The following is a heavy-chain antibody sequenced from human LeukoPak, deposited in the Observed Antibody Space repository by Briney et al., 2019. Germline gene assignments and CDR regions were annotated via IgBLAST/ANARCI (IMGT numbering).Heavy chain of an antibody. J-gene: IGHJ4*02. Sequence: SETLSLTCTVSGGSISSYYWSWIRQPPGKGLEWIGNIDYSGNTKYNPSLKSRVTISVDTSKNHFSLKLSSVTAADTAVYYCARWYYDSSGYRYFDYWGQGTLVIVSS. D-gene: IGHD3-22*01. CDR1: GGSISSYY. V-gene: IGHV4-59*12. CDR3: ARWYYDSSGYRYFDY. CDR2: IDYSGNT.